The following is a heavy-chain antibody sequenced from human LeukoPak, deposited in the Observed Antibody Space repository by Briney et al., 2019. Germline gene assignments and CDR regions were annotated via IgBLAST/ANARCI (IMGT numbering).Heavy chain of an antibody. Sequence: GGSLRLSCAASGFTFSSYAMSWVRQAPGKGLEWVSQISGSGTSAYYADSVKGRFTISRDNSKNTLYLQMNSLRAEDTAVYYCAKDQSYGSGSYYIPSDYWGQGTLVTVSS. J-gene: IGHJ4*02. CDR1: GFTFSSYA. V-gene: IGHV3-23*01. D-gene: IGHD3-10*01. CDR2: ISGSGTSA. CDR3: AKDQSYGSGSYYIPSDY.